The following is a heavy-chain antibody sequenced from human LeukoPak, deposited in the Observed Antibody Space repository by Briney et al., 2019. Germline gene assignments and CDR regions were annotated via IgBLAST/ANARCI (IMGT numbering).Heavy chain of an antibody. Sequence: GGSLTLSCAASEFTFSTYSMNWVRQAPGKGLEWVSSIDSRSIDIYYADSVKGRFTISRDNAKNSLYLQMNSLRAEDTAVYYCARARDGYNPLDFWGQGTLVTVSS. CDR3: ARARDGYNPLDF. CDR2: IDSRSIDI. CDR1: EFTFSTYS. D-gene: IGHD5-24*01. J-gene: IGHJ4*02. V-gene: IGHV3-21*01.